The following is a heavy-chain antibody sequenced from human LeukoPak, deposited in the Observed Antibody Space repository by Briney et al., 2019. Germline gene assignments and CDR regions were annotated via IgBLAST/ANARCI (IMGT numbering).Heavy chain of an antibody. Sequence: GASVKVSCKASGGTFSSYAISWVRQAPGQGLEWMGGIIPIFGTANYAQKFQGRVTITADESTSTAYMELSSLRSEDTAVYYCARAITMIVGGNWFDPWGQGTLVTVSS. CDR2: IIPIFGTA. CDR1: GGTFSSYA. V-gene: IGHV1-69*13. CDR3: ARAITMIVGGNWFDP. D-gene: IGHD3-22*01. J-gene: IGHJ5*02.